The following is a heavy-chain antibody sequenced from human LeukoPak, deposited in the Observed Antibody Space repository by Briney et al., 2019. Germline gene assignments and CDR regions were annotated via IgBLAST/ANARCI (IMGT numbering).Heavy chain of an antibody. D-gene: IGHD3-10*01. CDR1: GFTFSSYG. V-gene: IGHV3-23*01. CDR2: ISGSGGST. Sequence: PGGSLRLSCAASGFTFSSYGMSWVRQAPGKGLEWVSAISGSGGSTYYADSVKGRFTISRDNSKNTLYLQMNSLRAEDTAVYYCAKDQPLYGSGRAWFDPWGQGTLVTVSS. CDR3: AKDQPLYGSGRAWFDP. J-gene: IGHJ5*02.